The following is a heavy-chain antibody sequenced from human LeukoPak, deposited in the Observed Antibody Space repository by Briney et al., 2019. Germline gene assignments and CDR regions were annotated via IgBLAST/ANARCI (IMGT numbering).Heavy chain of an antibody. J-gene: IGHJ4*02. V-gene: IGHV1-2*02. CDR2: MNTNSGGT. CDR3: ATVVGARGGDYFDY. D-gene: IGHD1-26*01. Sequence: ASVKVSCKASGYTFTGYYMHWVRQAPGQGLEWMGWMNTNSGGTNYAQKFQGRVTMTRDTSISTAYMELSRLRSDDTAVYYCATVVGARGGDYFDYWGQGTLVTVSS. CDR1: GYTFTGYY.